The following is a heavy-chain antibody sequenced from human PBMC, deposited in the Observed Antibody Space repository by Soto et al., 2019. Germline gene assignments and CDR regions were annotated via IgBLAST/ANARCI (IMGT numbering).Heavy chain of an antibody. Sequence: VQLVESGGGLVKPGGSLRLSCAASGFTFNNAWMSWVRQAPGKGLEWVGRVKSKTEGGTVDYAAPVKGRFSISRDDSTNTLYVQMNSLKTEDTAVYYCAAMSAHSSGWFDHWGQGTLVTVSS. D-gene: IGHD3-22*01. V-gene: IGHV3-15*01. J-gene: IGHJ5*02. CDR2: VKSKTEGGTV. CDR3: AAMSAHSSGWFDH. CDR1: GFTFNNAW.